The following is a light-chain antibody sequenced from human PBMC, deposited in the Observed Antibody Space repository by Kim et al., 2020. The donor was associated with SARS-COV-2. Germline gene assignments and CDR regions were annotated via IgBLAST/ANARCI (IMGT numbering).Light chain of an antibody. CDR3: QVWDNSVI. J-gene: IGLJ2*01. CDR2: RDN. V-gene: IGLV3-9*01. Sequence: SYELTQPLSVSVALGQTASISCGGDNIGTKHVQWYQQKAGQAPRLVIHRDNNRPSGIPERFSGSNSGNTATLTISVAQVGDEAEYYCQVWDNSVIFGGGT. CDR1: NIGTKH.